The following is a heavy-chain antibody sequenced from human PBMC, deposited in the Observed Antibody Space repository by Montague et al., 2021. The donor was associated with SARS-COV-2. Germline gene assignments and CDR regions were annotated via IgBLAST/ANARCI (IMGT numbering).Heavy chain of an antibody. V-gene: IGHV4-39*01. J-gene: IGHJ6*02. CDR2: FYYSGST. D-gene: IGHD3-16*02. Sequence: SETLSLTCTVSGGSISSSSYYWGWIRQPPGKGLQWIGTFYYSGSTYYNPSLKSRLTISVDTSKNQFSLNLSSVTAADTAVYYCARRRALGGGLPLGELSFAYDYYYYGMDVWGQGTTVTVSS. CDR1: GGSISSSSYY. CDR3: ARRRALGGGLPLGELSFAYDYYYYGMDV.